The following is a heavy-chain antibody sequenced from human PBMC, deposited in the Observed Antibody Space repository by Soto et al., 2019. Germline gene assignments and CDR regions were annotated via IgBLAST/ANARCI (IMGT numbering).Heavy chain of an antibody. CDR3: AKDIREYSSGWTYFDY. CDR1: GFTFHDYA. D-gene: IGHD6-19*01. J-gene: IGHJ4*01. Sequence: GGSLRLSCAASGFTFHDYAMHWVRQGQGKGLEWVSGITWNSGSIDYADSVKGRFTISRDNAKNSLYLQMNSLRPEDAALYYCAKDIREYSSGWTYFDYWGHGTLVTVSS. V-gene: IGHV3-9*01. CDR2: ITWNSGSI.